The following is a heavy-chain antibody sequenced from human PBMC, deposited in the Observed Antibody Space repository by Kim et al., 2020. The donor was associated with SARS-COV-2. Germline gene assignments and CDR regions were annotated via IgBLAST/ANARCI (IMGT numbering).Heavy chain of an antibody. CDR3: ATQKAVRYYYGMDV. V-gene: IGHV3-23*01. CDR1: GFTFSSYA. CDR2: ISGSGGST. Sequence: GGSLRLSCAASGFTFSSYAMSWVRQAPGKGLEWVSAISGSGGSTYYADSVKGRFTISRDNSKNTLYLQMNSLRAEDTAVYYCATQKAVRYYYGMDVWGQGTTVTVSS. D-gene: IGHD6-19*01. J-gene: IGHJ6*02.